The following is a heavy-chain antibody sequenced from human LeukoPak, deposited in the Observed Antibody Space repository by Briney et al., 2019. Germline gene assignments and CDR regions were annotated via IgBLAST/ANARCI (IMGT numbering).Heavy chain of an antibody. V-gene: IGHV3-74*01. CDR1: GFTFSSYW. CDR3: ASDQWLARSRPYYFDY. J-gene: IGHJ4*02. CDR2: INSDGSST. Sequence: GGSLRLSCAASGFTFSSYWMPWVRQAPGKGLVWVSRINSDGSSTSYADSVKGRFTISRDNAKNTLYLQMNSLRAEDTAVHYCASDQWLARSRPYYFDYWGQGTLVTVSS. D-gene: IGHD6-19*01.